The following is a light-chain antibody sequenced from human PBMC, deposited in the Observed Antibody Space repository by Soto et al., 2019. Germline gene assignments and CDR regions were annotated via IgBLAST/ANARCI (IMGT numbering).Light chain of an antibody. V-gene: IGKV3-15*01. CDR2: GAS. Sequence: EIVMTQSPATLSVSPGERATLSCRASQSVSSNFAWYQQKPGQAPRLLIYGASTRATGIPARFSGSGSETEFTLTISSLQSEDFAVYYCQQYKNWPSITFGQGTRLEIK. CDR3: QQYKNWPSIT. J-gene: IGKJ5*01. CDR1: QSVSSN.